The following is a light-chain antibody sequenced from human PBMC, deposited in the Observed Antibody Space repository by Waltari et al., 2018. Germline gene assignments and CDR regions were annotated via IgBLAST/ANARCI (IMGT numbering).Light chain of an antibody. CDR2: SAS. CDR1: QSFSSS. J-gene: IGKJ4*01. CDR3: QQYYSDPLT. Sequence: DIQMTQSPSSLSASVGDSVTITCRASQSFSSSLAWYQQKPGKAPKLLIYSASSLQSGVPSRFSGSKSGKDFTLTISSLQPEDIASYYCQQYYSDPLTFGGGTKVEIK. V-gene: IGKV1-27*01.